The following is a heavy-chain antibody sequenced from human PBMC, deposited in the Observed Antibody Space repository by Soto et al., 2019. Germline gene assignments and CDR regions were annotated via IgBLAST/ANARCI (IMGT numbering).Heavy chain of an antibody. CDR3: ARRRIPYDSSGPDAFDI. D-gene: IGHD3-22*01. Sequence: PGESLKISCKASGYNFTTFWISWMRQVPGKGLEWMGRIDPSDSYSNYSPSFQGHITISADKSINTAYLHFSNLKASDTAVYYCARRRIPYDSSGPDAFDIWGQGTMVTVSS. J-gene: IGHJ3*02. CDR2: IDPSDSYS. V-gene: IGHV5-10-1*01. CDR1: GYNFTTFW.